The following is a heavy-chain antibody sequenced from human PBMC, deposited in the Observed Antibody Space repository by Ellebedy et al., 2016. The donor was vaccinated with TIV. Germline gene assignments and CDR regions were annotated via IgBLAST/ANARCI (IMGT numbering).Heavy chain of an antibody. Sequence: GESLKISCAASGFIFRDFAMSWVRQAPGKGLEWVSTINGGGRNIYYASSVRGRFIISRDDSGNTLSLEMHDLRAEDTAVYFCAKALKYYSYAFDAWGHGTSVTVSS. CDR2: INGGGRNI. V-gene: IGHV3-23*01. J-gene: IGHJ3*01. CDR1: GFIFRDFA. D-gene: IGHD3-10*01. CDR3: AKALKYYSYAFDA.